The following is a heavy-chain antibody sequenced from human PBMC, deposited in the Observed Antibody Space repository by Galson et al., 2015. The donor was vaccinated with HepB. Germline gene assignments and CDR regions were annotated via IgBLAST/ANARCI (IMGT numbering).Heavy chain of an antibody. Sequence: SLRLSCAASGFTFSSYAMSWVRQAPGKGLEWVSAISGSGGSTYYADSVKGRFTISRDNSKNTLYLQMNSLRAEDTAVYYCAKEVGVWFGDQYNWFDPWGQGTLVTVSS. CDR3: AKEVGVWFGDQYNWFDP. CDR2: ISGSGGST. V-gene: IGHV3-23*01. D-gene: IGHD3-10*01. CDR1: GFTFSSYA. J-gene: IGHJ5*02.